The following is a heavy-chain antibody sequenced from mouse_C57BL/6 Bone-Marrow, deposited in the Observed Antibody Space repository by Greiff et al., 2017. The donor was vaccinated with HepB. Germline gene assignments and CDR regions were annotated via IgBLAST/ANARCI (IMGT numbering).Heavy chain of an antibody. V-gene: IGHV5-12*01. CDR1: GFTFSDYY. D-gene: IGHD1-1*01. Sequence: EVQLVESGGGLVQPGGSLKLSCAASGFTFSDYYMYWVRQTPEKRLEWVAYISNGGGSTYYPDTVKGRFTISRDNAKNTLYLQMRRLKSEDTAMYYCARRLYSSPFAYWGQGTLVTVSA. J-gene: IGHJ3*01. CDR3: ARRLYSSPFAY. CDR2: ISNGGGST.